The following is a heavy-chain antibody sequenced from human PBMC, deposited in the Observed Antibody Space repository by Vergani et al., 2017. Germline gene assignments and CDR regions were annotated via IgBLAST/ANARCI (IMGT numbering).Heavy chain of an antibody. CDR3: ATKSCGAPGCQIEYFRE. CDR2: ISYDGTQK. V-gene: IGHV3-30*03. CDR1: GFTSSYYG. J-gene: IGHJ1*01. D-gene: IGHD2-21*01. Sequence: QVHLVESGGGVVQPGRSLRLSCVVPGFTSSYYGMHWVRQAPGTGLEWVAGISYDGTQKYYADSVKGRFTISRDNSKSTLYLQMNILRTEDTAVYYCATKSCGAPGCQIEYFREWGQGTLVTVSS.